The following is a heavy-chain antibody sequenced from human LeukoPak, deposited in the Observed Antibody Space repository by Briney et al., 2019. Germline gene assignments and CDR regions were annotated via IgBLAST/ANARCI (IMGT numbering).Heavy chain of an antibody. CDR2: INWNGGST. V-gene: IGHV3-20*01. CDR3: ARDGSSSWYKRRYFDY. CDR1: GFTLDDYG. J-gene: IGHJ4*02. D-gene: IGHD6-13*01. Sequence: GRSLRLSCAASGFTLDDYGMSWVRQAPGKGLAWVSGINWNGGSTRYADSVKGRFTISRDNAKHSLYLQMNSLRAEDTALYDCARDGSSSWYKRRYFDYWGQGTLVTVSS.